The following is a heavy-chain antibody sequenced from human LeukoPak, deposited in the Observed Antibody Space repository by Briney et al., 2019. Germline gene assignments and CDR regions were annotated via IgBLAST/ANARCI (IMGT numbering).Heavy chain of an antibody. Sequence: GGSLRLSCAASGFAFSNCGMHWVRQAPGKGLEWVAVITYDGNTKYYLDSVKGRFTISRDNSKNMLYLQMSSLRGEDTAVYYCTKDYSSGWYGGIDYWGQGALVTVSS. J-gene: IGHJ4*02. CDR2: ITYDGNTK. D-gene: IGHD6-19*01. CDR3: TKDYSSGWYGGIDY. CDR1: GFAFSNCG. V-gene: IGHV3-30*18.